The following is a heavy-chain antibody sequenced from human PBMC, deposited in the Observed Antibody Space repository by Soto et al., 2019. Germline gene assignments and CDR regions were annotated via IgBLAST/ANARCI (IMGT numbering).Heavy chain of an antibody. D-gene: IGHD5-18*01. Sequence: QVQLVQSGAEVKKPGASVRVSCATSGYRFTTYYIHWVRRAPGQGLEWMGRINLDTGGTTYAQKFQGRVTMTRDTSISTAFMEVSSLKSDDTALYYCARDGNFPFRGYSFAFDFWGQGTLVTVSS. V-gene: IGHV1-2*06. CDR1: GYRFTTYY. CDR2: INLDTGGT. CDR3: ARDGNFPFRGYSFAFDF. J-gene: IGHJ4*02.